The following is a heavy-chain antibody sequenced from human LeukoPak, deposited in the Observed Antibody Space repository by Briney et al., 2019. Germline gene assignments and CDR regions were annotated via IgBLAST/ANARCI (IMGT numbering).Heavy chain of an antibody. J-gene: IGHJ4*02. V-gene: IGHV3-49*04. Sequence: PGGSLRLSCTASGFTFGDYALTWVRQAPGKGLEWLGFIRSKTYGGTTELAASVEGRFTISRDDSKSIAYLQMNSLKTEDTAVYSCTRSEYTYYYDGSGYLIDYWGQGTLVTVPS. CDR1: GFTFGDYA. D-gene: IGHD3-22*01. CDR2: IRSKTYGGTT. CDR3: TRSEYTYYYDGSGYLIDY.